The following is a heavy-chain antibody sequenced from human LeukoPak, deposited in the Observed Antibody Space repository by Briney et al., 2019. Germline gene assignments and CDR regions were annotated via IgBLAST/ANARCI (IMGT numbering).Heavy chain of an antibody. J-gene: IGHJ6*04. CDR1: GFIFDDYA. Sequence: GGSLRLSCAASGFIFDDYAMHWVRQAPGKGLEWVSGITSSGTHIFYADSVRGRFTISRDNAKNSLYLQMNSLRAEDTAVYYCAELGITMIGGVWGKGTTVTISS. CDR3: AELGITMIGGV. CDR2: ITSSGTHI. V-gene: IGHV3-21*01. D-gene: IGHD3-10*02.